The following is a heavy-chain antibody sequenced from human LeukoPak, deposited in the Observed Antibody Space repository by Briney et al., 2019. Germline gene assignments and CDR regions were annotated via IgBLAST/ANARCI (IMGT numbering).Heavy chain of an antibody. CDR3: AKVVARDIVVVVAATYYFDY. Sequence: GGSLRLSCAASGFTLSSYAMSWVRQAPGKGLEWVSAISGSGGSTYYADSVKGRFTISRDNSKNTLYLQMNSLRAEDTAVYYCAKVVARDIVVVVAATYYFDYWGQGTLVTVSS. D-gene: IGHD2-15*01. CDR1: GFTLSSYA. J-gene: IGHJ4*02. V-gene: IGHV3-23*01. CDR2: ISGSGGST.